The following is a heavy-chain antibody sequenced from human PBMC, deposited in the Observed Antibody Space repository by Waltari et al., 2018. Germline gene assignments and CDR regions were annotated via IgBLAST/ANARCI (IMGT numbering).Heavy chain of an antibody. Sequence: QVQLQESGPGLVKPSETLSLTCAVSGYSISSGYYWGWIRRPPGKGLEWIGSIYHMGGTYYNPSLKSRVTISVDTSKNQFSLKLSSVTAADTAVYYCARLAYGDYDVGMDVWGQGTTVTVSS. CDR1: GYSISSGYY. J-gene: IGHJ6*02. V-gene: IGHV4-38-2*01. CDR2: IYHMGGT. D-gene: IGHD4-17*01. CDR3: ARLAYGDYDVGMDV.